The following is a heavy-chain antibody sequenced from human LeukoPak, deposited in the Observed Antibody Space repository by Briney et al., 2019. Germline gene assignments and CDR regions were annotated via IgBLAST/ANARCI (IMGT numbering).Heavy chain of an antibody. D-gene: IGHD4-23*01. CDR2: ISGSGGST. CDR3: AKAFMTTVVTPHWFDP. Sequence: GGSLRLSCAASGFTFSSYAMSWVRQAPGKGLEGVSAISGSGGSTYYADSVKGRFTISRDNSKNTLYLQMNSLRAEDTAVYYCAKAFMTTVVTPHWFDPWGQGTLVTVSS. J-gene: IGHJ5*02. V-gene: IGHV3-23*01. CDR1: GFTFSSYA.